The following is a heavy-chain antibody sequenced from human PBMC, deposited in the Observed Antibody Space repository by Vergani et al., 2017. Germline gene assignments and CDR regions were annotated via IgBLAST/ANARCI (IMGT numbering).Heavy chain of an antibody. CDR1: GFTFSSYA. D-gene: IGHD3-3*01. V-gene: IGHV3-23*01. CDR2: MNGDGDTI. CDR3: ARARNFRLGVVWENWFDP. J-gene: IGHJ5*02. Sequence: EVQLLESGGGLVQPGGSLRLSCAASGFTFSSYAMSWVRQAPGKGLEWVSGMNGDGDTISYADSVKGRFTISRDNAKNTLFLQMNSLRAEDTAVYYCARARNFRLGVVWENWFDPWGQGTLVTVSS.